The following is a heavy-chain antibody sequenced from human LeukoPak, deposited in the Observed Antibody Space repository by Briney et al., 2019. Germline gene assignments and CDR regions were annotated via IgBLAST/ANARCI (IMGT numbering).Heavy chain of an antibody. V-gene: IGHV3-11*06. D-gene: IGHD1-14*01. J-gene: IGHJ4*02. Sequence: KPGGSLRLSCAASGFTFTDYYMGWIRQAPGKGLEWVSHISNNNDHPNYADSVKGKFTISNDKSKKSLHLQMDNLRAEGTAVYYCARSGTTFESDYWGQGTLVTVSS. CDR3: ARSGTTFESDY. CDR2: ISNNNDHP. CDR1: GFTFTDYY.